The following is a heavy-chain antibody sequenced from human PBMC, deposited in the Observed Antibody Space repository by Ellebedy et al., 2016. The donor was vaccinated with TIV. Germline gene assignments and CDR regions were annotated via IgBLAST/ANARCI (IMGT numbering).Heavy chain of an antibody. J-gene: IGHJ4*02. CDR1: GFTFSIYW. CDR2: VNSDGSST. D-gene: IGHD4-17*01. V-gene: IGHV3-74*01. Sequence: HTGGSLRLXXAASGFTFSIYWMHWVRQAPGEGLVWVSRVNSDGSSTRYADSVEGRFTISRDNAKNTLFLQMNSLRAEDTALYYCARDGPLFGDYPDYWGQGTLVTVSS. CDR3: ARDGPLFGDYPDY.